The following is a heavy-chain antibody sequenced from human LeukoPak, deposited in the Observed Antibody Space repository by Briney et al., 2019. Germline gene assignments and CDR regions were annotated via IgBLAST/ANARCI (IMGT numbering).Heavy chain of an antibody. CDR1: GGSINSYY. Sequence: NPSETLSLTCTVSGGSINSYYWSWLRQPPGKGLEWIGYIYYSGSTNYNPSLKSRVTISVDTSKNQFSLKLSSVTAADTAVYYCARRGYGSGSFNRYYFDYWGQGTLVTVSS. D-gene: IGHD3-10*01. J-gene: IGHJ4*02. CDR2: IYYSGST. CDR3: ARRGYGSGSFNRYYFDY. V-gene: IGHV4-59*08.